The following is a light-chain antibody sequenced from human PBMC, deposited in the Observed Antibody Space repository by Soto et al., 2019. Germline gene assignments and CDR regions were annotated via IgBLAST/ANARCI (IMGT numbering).Light chain of an antibody. CDR3: QQYNSYSVPS. Sequence: EILLTQSPGTLSLSPGERATLSCRASQSVGTRLAWYQHKTGQAPSLLMSGASSRATGIPDRFSGSGSGTEFTLTISSLEPDDFATYHCQQYNSYSVPSFGQGTKVDIK. CDR2: GAS. J-gene: IGKJ1*01. V-gene: IGKV3-20*01. CDR1: QSVGTR.